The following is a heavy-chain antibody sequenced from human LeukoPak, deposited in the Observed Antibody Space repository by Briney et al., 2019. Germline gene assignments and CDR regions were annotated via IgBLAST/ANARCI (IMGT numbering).Heavy chain of an antibody. J-gene: IGHJ5*02. CDR2: IYYSGST. V-gene: IGHV4-61*01. D-gene: IGHD3-10*01. CDR1: GGSVSSGSYY. Sequence: SETLSLTCTVPGGSVSSGSYYWSWIRQPPGKGLEWIGYIYYSGSTNYNPSLKSRVTISVDTSKNQFSLKLSSVTAADTAVYYCASEGITMVRGVTVNWLDPWGQGTLVTVSS. CDR3: ASEGITMVRGVTVNWLDP.